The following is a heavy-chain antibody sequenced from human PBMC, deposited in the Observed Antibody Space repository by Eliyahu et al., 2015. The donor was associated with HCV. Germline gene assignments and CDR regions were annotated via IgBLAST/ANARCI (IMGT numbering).Heavy chain of an antibody. CDR1: GFDFSPSA. D-gene: IGHD1-26*01. CDR2: XSYDGKNQ. CDR3: AKPWDSDMYYYAMDV. V-gene: IGHV3-30*18. J-gene: IGHJ6*02. Sequence: QVQLVESGGGXVQPGRSLXLSCAASGFDFSPSAIHWVRQGPGTGLEWVXVXSYDGKNQHXADSVKGRFFISRDNXNNTLYLQMHSLGAEDTAIYYCAKPWDSDMYYYAMDVWGQGTTVTVSS.